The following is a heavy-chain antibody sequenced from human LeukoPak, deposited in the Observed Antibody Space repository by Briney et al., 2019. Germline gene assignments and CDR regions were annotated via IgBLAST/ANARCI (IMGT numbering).Heavy chain of an antibody. D-gene: IGHD5-24*01. V-gene: IGHV4-34*01. Sequence: SETLSLTCAVYGGSFSGYYWSWIRQPPGKGLEWIGEINHSGSTNYNPSLKSRVTISVDTSKNQFSLKLSSVTAADTAVYYCARAVEMGLAAFDIWGQGTMVTVSS. CDR1: GGSFSGYY. CDR2: INHSGST. CDR3: ARAVEMGLAAFDI. J-gene: IGHJ3*02.